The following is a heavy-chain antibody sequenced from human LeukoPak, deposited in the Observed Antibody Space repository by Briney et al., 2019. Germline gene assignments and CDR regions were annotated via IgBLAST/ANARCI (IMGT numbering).Heavy chain of an antibody. D-gene: IGHD5-24*01. Sequence: GKSLRLSCAASRFTFTTFSDYVMHWARQAPGKGLEWVAVIWYDGSNKYYADSVKGRFTISRDNAKNSLYLQMNSLRAEDTAVYYCAKGEGWLQSQNNYFDYWGQGTLVTVSS. CDR2: IWYDGSNK. CDR3: AKGEGWLQSQNNYFDY. V-gene: IGHV3-33*08. J-gene: IGHJ4*02. CDR1: RFTFTTFSDYV.